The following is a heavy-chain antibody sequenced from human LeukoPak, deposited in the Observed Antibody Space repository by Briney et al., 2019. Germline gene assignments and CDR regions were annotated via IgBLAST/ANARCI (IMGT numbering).Heavy chain of an antibody. D-gene: IGHD2-21*01. V-gene: IGHV4-34*01. CDR1: GGSFSGYY. CDR2: INHSGST. J-gene: IGHJ5*02. CDR3: ARHRGVIAILSWFDP. Sequence: PSETLSLTCAVYGGSFSGYYWSWIRQPPGKGLEWIGEINHSGSTNYNPSLKSRVTISVDTSKNQFSLKLSSVTAADTAVYYCARHRGVIAILSWFDPWGQGTLATVSS.